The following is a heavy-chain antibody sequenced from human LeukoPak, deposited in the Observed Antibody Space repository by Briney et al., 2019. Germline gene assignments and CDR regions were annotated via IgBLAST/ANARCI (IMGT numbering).Heavy chain of an antibody. CDR1: GYTFTGYY. V-gene: IGHV1-46*01. CDR3: AREGFTLKNFDY. CDR2: INPSGDGT. J-gene: IGHJ4*02. Sequence: ASVKVSCKASGYTFTGYYMHWARQAPGQGLEWMGVINPSGDGTTYAQRFQGRLTMTRDTSTTTLYMELRSLTSEDTAVYFCAREGFTLKNFDYWGRGTLVTVSS.